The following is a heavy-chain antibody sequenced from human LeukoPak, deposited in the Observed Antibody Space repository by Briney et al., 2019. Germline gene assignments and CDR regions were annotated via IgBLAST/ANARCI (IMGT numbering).Heavy chain of an antibody. D-gene: IGHD7-27*01. Sequence: GGSLRLSRAASPFTFSDYYLSWIRQVPGKGLEWISYISSSGGTMSYAYSVKGRFTISRDNAQYSLFMQMSSLRAEDSDVYYCARRSLGTAIHRYYFDYWGQGTLVTVSS. J-gene: IGHJ4*02. V-gene: IGHV3-11*01. CDR3: ARRSLGTAIHRYYFDY. CDR1: PFTFSDYY. CDR2: ISSSGGTM.